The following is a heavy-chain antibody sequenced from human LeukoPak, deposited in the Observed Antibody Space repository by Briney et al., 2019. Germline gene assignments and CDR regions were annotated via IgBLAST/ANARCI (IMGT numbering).Heavy chain of an antibody. D-gene: IGHD3-3*01. CDR1: GGSINTYH. CDR3: ARVPSDDDFWSGYLPYFDY. Sequence: PSETLSLTCTVSGGSINTYHWSWLRQPAGKGLEWVGRVYTSGNTNYNPSLKSRVTMSVDTSKNQFSLKLTSVTAADTAVYYCARVPSDDDFWSGYLPYFDYWGEGNLVTVSS. J-gene: IGHJ4*02. V-gene: IGHV4-4*07. CDR2: VYTSGNT.